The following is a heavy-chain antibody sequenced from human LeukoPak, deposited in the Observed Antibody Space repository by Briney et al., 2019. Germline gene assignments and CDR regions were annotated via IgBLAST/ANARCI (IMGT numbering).Heavy chain of an antibody. D-gene: IGHD3-22*01. CDR2: IIPIFGTA. CDR1: GGTLSSYA. Sequence: SVKVSCKASGGTLSSYAISWVRQAPGQGLEWMGRIIPIFGTANYAQKFQGRVTITTDESTSTAYMELSSLRSEDTAVYYCASDWYYYDSSGYSPRWGQGTPVTVSS. V-gene: IGHV1-69*05. CDR3: ASDWYYYDSSGYSPR. J-gene: IGHJ4*02.